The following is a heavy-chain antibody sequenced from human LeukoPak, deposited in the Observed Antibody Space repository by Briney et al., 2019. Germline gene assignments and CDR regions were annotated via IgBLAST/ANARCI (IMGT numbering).Heavy chain of an antibody. Sequence: GGSLRLSCAASGFTFSSYAMSWVRQAPGKGLECVGIINEHGREKYYVDSVKGRFTISRDNAKNSLYLQINSLRAEDTAVYYCARGALRSVDYWGQGTLLTVSS. V-gene: IGHV3-7*03. D-gene: IGHD3-10*02. J-gene: IGHJ4*02. CDR2: INEHGREK. CDR3: ARGALRSVDY. CDR1: GFTFSSYA.